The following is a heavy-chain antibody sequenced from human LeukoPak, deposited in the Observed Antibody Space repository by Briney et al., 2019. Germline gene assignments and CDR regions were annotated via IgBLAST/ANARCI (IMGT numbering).Heavy chain of an antibody. D-gene: IGHD2-15*01. V-gene: IGHV3-23*01. J-gene: IGHJ6*02. CDR1: GFTFSSYA. Sequence: GGSLRLSCAASGFTFSSYAMSWVRQAPGKGLEWVSAISGSGGSTYYADSVKGRFTISRDNSKNTLFLQMNSLRAEDTAVYYCAKVILAATHYYYYGMDVWGQGTTVTVSS. CDR3: AKVILAATHYYYYGMDV. CDR2: ISGSGGST.